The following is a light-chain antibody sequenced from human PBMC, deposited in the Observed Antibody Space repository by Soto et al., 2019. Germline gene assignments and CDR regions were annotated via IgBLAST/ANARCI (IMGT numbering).Light chain of an antibody. V-gene: IGKV3-11*01. CDR1: QSVSSF. CDR3: QHRSSWPGA. J-gene: IGKJ3*01. CDR2: DAS. Sequence: EIVLTQSPATLSSFPGDRATLSCRASQSVSSFLAWYQQKPGQAPRLLIYDASNRATGIPARFSGSGSGTDFTLTISSLEPEDFAVYYCQHRSSWPGAFGPGTKVDIK.